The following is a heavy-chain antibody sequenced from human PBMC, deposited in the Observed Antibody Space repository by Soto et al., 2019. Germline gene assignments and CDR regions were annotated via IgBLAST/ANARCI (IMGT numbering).Heavy chain of an antibody. CDR2: IYYSGST. CDR1: GGSISSGGYY. CDR3: ARVPTYYYDSSGYYGGPSDY. D-gene: IGHD3-22*01. J-gene: IGHJ4*02. V-gene: IGHV4-31*03. Sequence: PSETLSLTCTVSGGSISSGGYYWSWIRQHPGKGLEWIGYIYYSGSTYYNPSLKSRVTISVDTSKNQFSLRLSSVTAADTAVYYCARVPTYYYDSSGYYGGPSDYWGQGTLVTVSS.